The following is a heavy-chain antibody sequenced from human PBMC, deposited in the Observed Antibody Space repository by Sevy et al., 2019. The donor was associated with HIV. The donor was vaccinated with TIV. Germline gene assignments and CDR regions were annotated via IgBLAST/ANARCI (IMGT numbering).Heavy chain of an antibody. J-gene: IGHJ3*02. CDR1: GFTFSSYS. D-gene: IGHD6-19*01. Sequence: GGSLRLSCAASGFTFSSYSMNWVRQAPGKGLEWVSYISSSSSTIYYAGSVKGRFTISRDNAKNSLYLQMNSLRAEDTAVYYCARYVGIAVAGTGGDAFDIWGQGTMVTVSS. CDR3: ARYVGIAVAGTGGDAFDI. CDR2: ISSSSSTI. V-gene: IGHV3-48*01.